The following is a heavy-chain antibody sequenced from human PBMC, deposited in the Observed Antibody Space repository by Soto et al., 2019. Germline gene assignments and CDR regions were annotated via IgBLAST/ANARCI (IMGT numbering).Heavy chain of an antibody. CDR1: GYTFTSYG. V-gene: IGHV1-18*01. Sequence: ASVKVSCKASGYTFTSYGISWVRQAPGQGLEWMGWISAYNGNTNYAQKLQGRVTMTTDTSTSTAYMELRSLRSDDTAVYYCARGDYDITNYYYYMDGWGKGTTVTVSS. CDR3: ARGDYDITNYYYYMDG. CDR2: ISAYNGNT. J-gene: IGHJ6*03. D-gene: IGHD3-9*01.